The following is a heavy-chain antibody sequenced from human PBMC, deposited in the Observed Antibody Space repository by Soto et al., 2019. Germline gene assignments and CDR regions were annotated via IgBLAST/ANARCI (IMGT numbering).Heavy chain of an antibody. Sequence: QVQLVESGGGVVQPGRSLRLSCAASGFTFSSYGMHWVRQAPGKGLEWVAVIWLDGSNKYYADSVKGRFTISRDNSMNTLYLQMNSLRAEDTAVYYCARGLWSFDYWGQGTLVTVSS. CDR2: IWLDGSNK. CDR3: ARGLWSFDY. V-gene: IGHV3-33*01. J-gene: IGHJ4*02. CDR1: GFTFSSYG. D-gene: IGHD5-18*01.